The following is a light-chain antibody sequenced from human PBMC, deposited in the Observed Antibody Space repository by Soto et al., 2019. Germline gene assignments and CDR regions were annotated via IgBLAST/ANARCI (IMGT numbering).Light chain of an antibody. CDR3: CSYAGSYTL. Sequence: QSVLTPPRSVSGSPGQSVTISCTGTSSDVGGYDFVSWYQQHPGKAPKLIIYDVTQRPSGVPDRFSASKSGNTASLTISGLQAEDEADYYCCSYAGSYTLFGGGTKLTVL. CDR1: SSDVGGYDF. CDR2: DVT. J-gene: IGLJ2*01. V-gene: IGLV2-11*01.